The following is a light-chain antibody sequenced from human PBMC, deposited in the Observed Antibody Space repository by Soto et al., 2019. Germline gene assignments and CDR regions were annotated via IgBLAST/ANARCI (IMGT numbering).Light chain of an antibody. CDR1: SSNIASNT. Sequence: QLVLTQPPSASGTPGQRVTISCSGSSSNIASNTVNWYQQLPGTAPKLLFYSNSQRPSGVPDRFSGSKSGTSASLAISGLHSEDEADYYCAAWDDSLNGYVFGTGTKVTVL. CDR3: AAWDDSLNGYV. V-gene: IGLV1-44*01. J-gene: IGLJ1*01. CDR2: SNS.